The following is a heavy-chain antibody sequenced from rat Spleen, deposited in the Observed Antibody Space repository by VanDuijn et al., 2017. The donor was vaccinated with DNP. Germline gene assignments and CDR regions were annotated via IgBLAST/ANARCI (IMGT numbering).Heavy chain of an antibody. J-gene: IGHJ4*01. Sequence: QVQLKESGPGLVQPSQTLSLTCTVSGFSLTSYSVHWVRQPIGKGLEWMGIIWTGGSTDYNSALTSRLSISRDTSTSQVFLKMNSLQPEDTGTYYCARHLPAYYAMDAWGQGTSVTVSS. D-gene: IGHD2-1*01. V-gene: IGHV2-30*01. CDR2: IWTGGST. CDR3: ARHLPAYYAMDA. CDR1: GFSLTSYS.